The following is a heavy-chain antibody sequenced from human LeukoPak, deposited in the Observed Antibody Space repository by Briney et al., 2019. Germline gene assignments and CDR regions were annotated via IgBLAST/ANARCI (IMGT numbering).Heavy chain of an antibody. CDR2: INWNGGRT. D-gene: IGHD3-22*01. Sequence: GGSLRLSCAASGFTFDDYGMSWVRQAPGKGLEWVSGINWNGGRTGYADSVKGRFTISRDNAKISLYLQMNSLRAEDTALYYCARARYYYDSSGFKADWFDPWGQGTLVTVSS. J-gene: IGHJ5*02. CDR3: ARARYYYDSSGFKADWFDP. CDR1: GFTFDDYG. V-gene: IGHV3-20*04.